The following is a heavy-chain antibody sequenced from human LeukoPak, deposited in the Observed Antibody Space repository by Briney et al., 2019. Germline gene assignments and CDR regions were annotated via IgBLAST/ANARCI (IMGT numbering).Heavy chain of an antibody. V-gene: IGHV3-30*03. J-gene: IGHJ4*02. CDR2: ISSDGSNK. Sequence: GRSLRLSCAASGFNFSSYGMHWVRQAPGKGLEWVAVISSDGSNKFYADSVKGRFTISRDNSKSTLYLQMNSLRAEDTAVYFCARNYYGSSGYYYPMGYWGQGTLVTVSS. CDR3: ARNYYGSSGYYYPMGY. D-gene: IGHD3-22*01. CDR1: GFNFSSYG.